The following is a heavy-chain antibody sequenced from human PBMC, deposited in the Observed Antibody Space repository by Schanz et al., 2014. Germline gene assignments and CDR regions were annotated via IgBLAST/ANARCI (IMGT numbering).Heavy chain of an antibody. V-gene: IGHV3-23*05. CDR2: VSSRSDEI. J-gene: IGHJ4*02. CDR1: TFTFDHYA. Sequence: EVQLLESGGGLVQPGGSLRLSCSASTFTFDHYAMTWVRQAPGKGLEWVAAVSSRSDEIKYADSVRGRFTISRDNSRSTMYLQMNSLRAEDTAVYYCVSVYDSSGYVSFNYWGQGTLVTVSS. D-gene: IGHD3-22*01. CDR3: VSVYDSSGYVSFNY.